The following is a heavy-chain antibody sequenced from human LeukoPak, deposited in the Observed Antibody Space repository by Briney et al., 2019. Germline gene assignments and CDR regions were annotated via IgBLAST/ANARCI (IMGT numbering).Heavy chain of an antibody. Sequence: GGSLRLSCAASGFTFSTYWMNWYRQAPGKGLEWVGNINQDASEINYVDSVRGRFTISRDNAKNSLHLQMTCLRAEDTAVYYCATDRDNSDWQKRFDSWGQGTLVTVTP. J-gene: IGHJ4*02. CDR1: GFTFSTYW. CDR2: INQDASEI. CDR3: ATDRDNSDWQKRFDS. D-gene: IGHD2-21*02. V-gene: IGHV3-7*01.